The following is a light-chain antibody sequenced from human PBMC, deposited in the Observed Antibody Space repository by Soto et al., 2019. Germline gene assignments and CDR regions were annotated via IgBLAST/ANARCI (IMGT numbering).Light chain of an antibody. CDR1: QSISSY. Sequence: DIQMTQSPSSLSASVGDIFTITFRASQSISSYLNWYQQKPGKAPKLLIYAASSLQSGVPSRFSGSGSGTDFTLTISSLQPEDFATYYCQQSYSTLITFGQGTRLEIK. CDR2: AAS. J-gene: IGKJ5*01. CDR3: QQSYSTLIT. V-gene: IGKV1-39*01.